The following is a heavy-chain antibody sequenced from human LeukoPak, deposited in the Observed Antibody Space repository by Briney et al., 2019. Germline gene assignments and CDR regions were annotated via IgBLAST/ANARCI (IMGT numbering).Heavy chain of an antibody. CDR3: ARWRHSSGYYYDD. V-gene: IGHV3-64*01. CDR2: ISSNGGST. CDR1: GFTFSSYT. D-gene: IGHD3-22*01. Sequence: GGSLRLSCAASGFTFSSYTMHWVRQAPGKGLQYGSAISSNGGSTYYANSVKGRFTISRDNSKNTLYLQMGSLRAEDMAVYYCARWRHSSGYYYDDRGQGTLVTVSS. J-gene: IGHJ4*02.